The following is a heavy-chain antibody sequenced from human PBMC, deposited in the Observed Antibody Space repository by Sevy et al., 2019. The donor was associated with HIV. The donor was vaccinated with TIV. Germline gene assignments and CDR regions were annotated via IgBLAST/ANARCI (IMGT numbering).Heavy chain of an antibody. Sequence: GGSLRLSCAASGFTFSSYAMSWARQAPGKGLEWVSDISGSGGSTYYADSVKGRFTISRDNSKNTLYLQMNSLRAEDTAVYYCAGIFGDLFDYWGQGTLVTVSS. D-gene: IGHD3-3*01. CDR1: GFTFSSYA. J-gene: IGHJ4*02. CDR2: ISGSGGST. V-gene: IGHV3-23*01. CDR3: AGIFGDLFDY.